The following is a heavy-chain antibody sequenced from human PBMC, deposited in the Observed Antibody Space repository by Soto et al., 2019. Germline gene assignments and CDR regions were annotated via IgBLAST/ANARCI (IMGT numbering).Heavy chain of an antibody. CDR1: GFIFSSNA. CDR2: ISGSGGST. V-gene: IGHV3-23*01. J-gene: IGHJ3*02. D-gene: IGHD3-22*01. CDR3: AKNSGYYYDAFDI. Sequence: PGGSLRLSCAASGFIFSSNAMSWVRQAPRKGLECVSGISGSGGSTFYTDSVKGRFTISRDNSKNTLFLQMNSLRGEDTALYYCAKNSGYYYDAFDIWGQGTMVTVSS.